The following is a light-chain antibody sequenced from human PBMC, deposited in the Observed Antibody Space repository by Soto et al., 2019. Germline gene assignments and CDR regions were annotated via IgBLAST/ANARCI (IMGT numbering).Light chain of an antibody. J-gene: IGLJ1*01. CDR1: SSDVGGYNY. V-gene: IGLV2-14*03. Sequence: QSALTQPASVSGSPGQSITISCTGTSSDVGGYNYVSWYQQHPGKAPKLMIYDVSNRPSGVSYRFSGSKSGNTASLTISGLQAEDEADYYCSSYTGSHYVFGTGTKLTVL. CDR3: SSYTGSHYV. CDR2: DVS.